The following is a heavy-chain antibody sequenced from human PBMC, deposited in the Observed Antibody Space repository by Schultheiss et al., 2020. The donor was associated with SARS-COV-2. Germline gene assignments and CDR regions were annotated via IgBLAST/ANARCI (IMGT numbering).Heavy chain of an antibody. V-gene: IGHV3-21*01. CDR2: LSGSGNNV. CDR1: GFTFSSYS. D-gene: IGHD3-10*01. J-gene: IGHJ4*02. CDR3: ARGTYAYGHPPGDY. Sequence: GGSLRLSCAVSGFTFSSYSMNWVRQAPGKGLEWVSTLSGSGNNVYYADSARGRFTISRDNSKNTLYLQMNSLRAEDTAVYFCARGTYAYGHPPGDYWGQGTLVTVSS.